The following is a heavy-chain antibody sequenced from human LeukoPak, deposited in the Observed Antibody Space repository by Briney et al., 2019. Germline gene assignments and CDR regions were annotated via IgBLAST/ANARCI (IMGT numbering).Heavy chain of an antibody. D-gene: IGHD3-3*01. Sequence: QPGGSLRLSCAASGFTFSSYAMSWVRQAPGKGLEWVSAISGSGGSTYYADSVKGRFTISRDNSKNTLYLQMNSLRAEDTAVYYCAIYRPIPSFVKIYYYYGMDVWGQGTTVTVSS. J-gene: IGHJ6*02. CDR3: AIYRPIPSFVKIYYYYGMDV. V-gene: IGHV3-23*01. CDR1: GFTFSSYA. CDR2: ISGSGGST.